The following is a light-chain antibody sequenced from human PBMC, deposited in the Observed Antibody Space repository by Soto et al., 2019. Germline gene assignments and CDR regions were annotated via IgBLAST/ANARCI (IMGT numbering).Light chain of an antibody. CDR2: DVS. J-gene: IGLJ1*01. Sequence: QSALTQPASVSGSPGQSITISCTGTNSDVGGYNYVSWYQQHPGKAPKLMIYDVSNRPSGVSDRFSGSKSGNTASLTISGLQAEDEADYHCSSYTSRNTYVFRTGTKVTVL. V-gene: IGLV2-14*01. CDR3: SSYTSRNTYV. CDR1: NSDVGGYNY.